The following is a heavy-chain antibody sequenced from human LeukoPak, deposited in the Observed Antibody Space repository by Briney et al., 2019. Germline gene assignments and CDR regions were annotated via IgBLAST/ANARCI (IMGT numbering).Heavy chain of an antibody. CDR2: INPNSGGT. J-gene: IGHJ4*02. CDR1: GYTFTDYY. Sequence: ASVKVSCKASGYTFTDYYVHWVRQAPGQGLEWMGWINPNSGGTNYAQKFQGRVTMTRDTSISTAYVELSRLTSDDTAVYYCARDLGTGTTGWGQGTLVTVSS. V-gene: IGHV1-2*02. D-gene: IGHD1-7*01. CDR3: ARDLGTGTTG.